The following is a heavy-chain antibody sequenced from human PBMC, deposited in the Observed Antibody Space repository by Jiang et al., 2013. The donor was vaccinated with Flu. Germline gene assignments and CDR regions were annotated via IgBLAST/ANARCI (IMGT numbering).Heavy chain of an antibody. Sequence: SYDINWVRQATGQGLEWMGWMNPNSGNTGYAQKFQGRVTMTRNTSIGTAYMELSSLRSEDTAVYYCARFYPMTTVTSRWFDPWGQGTLVTVSS. CDR3: ARFYPMTTVTSRWFDP. CDR1: SYD. V-gene: IGHV1-8*01. D-gene: IGHD4-11*01. CDR2: MNPNSGNT. J-gene: IGHJ5*02.